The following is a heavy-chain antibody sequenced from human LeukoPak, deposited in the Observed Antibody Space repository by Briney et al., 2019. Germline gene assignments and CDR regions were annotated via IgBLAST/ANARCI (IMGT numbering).Heavy chain of an antibody. J-gene: IGHJ5*02. CDR1: GDTFTGNY. D-gene: IGHD2-15*01. V-gene: IGHV1-2*02. Sequence: GASVKVSCKPSGDTFTGNYIHWMRQAPGQGLEWMGWINRNSGGTNYAEKFQGRVTLTRDTSISTAYMELGRLRSDDTAVYYCAKYCSGGSSSPNWFDPWGQGTLVTVSS. CDR2: INRNSGGT. CDR3: AKYCSGGSSSPNWFDP.